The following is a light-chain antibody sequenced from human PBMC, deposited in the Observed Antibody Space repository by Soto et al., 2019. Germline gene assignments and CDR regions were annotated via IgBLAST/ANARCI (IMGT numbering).Light chain of an antibody. CDR1: SSNIGAGYD. J-gene: IGLJ2*01. V-gene: IGLV1-40*01. Sequence: QSVLTQPPSVSGAPGQRVTISCTGSSSNIGAGYDVHWYQQLPGTAPKLLIYGNSNRPSGVADRFSGSKSGTSASLAITGLQAEDEADYDCQSYDSSLSGSNVVFGGGTKLTVL. CDR2: GNS. CDR3: QSYDSSLSGSNVV.